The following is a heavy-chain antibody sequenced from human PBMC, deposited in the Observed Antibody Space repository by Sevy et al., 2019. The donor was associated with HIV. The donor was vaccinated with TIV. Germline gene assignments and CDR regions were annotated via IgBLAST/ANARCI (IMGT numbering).Heavy chain of an antibody. CDR3: ARAGGNIGWGMDV. CDR1: GGSISSYY. Sequence: SETLSLTCTVSGGSISSYYWSWIRQTPGKGLESIGYIYYNGRTIYNPSLDSRGTISLDMSKNQVSLRLNSVTAADAAVYFCARAGGNIGWGMDVWGQGTTVTVSS. J-gene: IGHJ6*02. D-gene: IGHD6-19*01. CDR2: IYYNGRT. V-gene: IGHV4-59*01.